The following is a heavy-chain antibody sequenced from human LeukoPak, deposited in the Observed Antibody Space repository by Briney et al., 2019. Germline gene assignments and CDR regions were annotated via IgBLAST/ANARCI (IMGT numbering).Heavy chain of an antibody. J-gene: IGHJ4*02. V-gene: IGHV3-23*01. D-gene: IGHD3-22*01. CDR1: GFTFSSYA. CDR3: ARPREAARITMIVDYFDY. Sequence: GGSLRLSCAASGFTFSSYAMSWVRQAPGKGLEWVSAISGSGGSTYYADSVKGRFTISRDNSKNTLYLQMNSLRAEDTAVYYCARPREAARITMIVDYFDYWGQGTLVTVSS. CDR2: ISGSGGST.